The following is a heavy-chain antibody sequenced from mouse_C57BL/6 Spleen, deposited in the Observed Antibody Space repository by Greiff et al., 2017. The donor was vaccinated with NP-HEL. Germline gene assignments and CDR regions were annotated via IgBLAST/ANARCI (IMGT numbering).Heavy chain of an antibody. CDR3: TRDYDYDGGYFDV. CDR2: IDPETGGT. Sequence: QVQLQQSGAELVRPGASVTLSCKASGYTFTDYEMHWVKQTPVHGLEWIGAIDPETGGTAYNQKFQGKAILTADKSSSTAYMELRSLTSEDSAVYYCTRDYDYDGGYFDVWGTGTTVTVSS. CDR1: GYTFTDYE. D-gene: IGHD2-4*01. V-gene: IGHV1-15*01. J-gene: IGHJ1*03.